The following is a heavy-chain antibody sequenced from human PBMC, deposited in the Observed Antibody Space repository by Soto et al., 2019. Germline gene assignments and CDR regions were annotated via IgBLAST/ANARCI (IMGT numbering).Heavy chain of an antibody. CDR3: ARMETFGSLNWFDR. D-gene: IGHD3-16*01. V-gene: IGHV1-18*04. Sequence: ASVKVSGKASGYTFTSYGISSVRRAPGQGLEWMGWISAYNGDTGYAQKFQGRVTMTRDISLATSYMELSSLRSDDTAIFGCARMETFGSLNWFDRWGQGTLVTISS. CDR1: GYTFTSYG. J-gene: IGHJ5*01. CDR2: ISAYNGDT.